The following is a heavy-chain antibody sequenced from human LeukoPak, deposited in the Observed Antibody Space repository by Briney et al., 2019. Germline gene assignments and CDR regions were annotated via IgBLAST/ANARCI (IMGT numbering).Heavy chain of an antibody. CDR3: AKAVVPAAPSYYGMDV. D-gene: IGHD2-2*01. Sequence: GGSLRLSCAASGFTFSSYAMSWVHQAPGKGLEWVSAISGSGGSTYYADSVKGRFTISRDNSKNTLYLQMNSLRAEDTAVYYCAKAVVPAAPSYYGMDVWGQGTTVTVSS. J-gene: IGHJ6*02. CDR1: GFTFSSYA. V-gene: IGHV3-23*01. CDR2: ISGSGGST.